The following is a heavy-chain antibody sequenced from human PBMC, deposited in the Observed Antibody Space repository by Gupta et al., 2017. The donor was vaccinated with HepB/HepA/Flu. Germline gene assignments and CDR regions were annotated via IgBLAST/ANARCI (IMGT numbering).Heavy chain of an antibody. V-gene: IGHV3-23*01. CDR1: GFTFRSCA. CDR3: AKGPVVAATLSWFDP. Sequence: ELQLFESGGGLVQPGGSLGLSCAASGFTFRSCAMSWVRQAPGKGLAWVSAIRGSGGSTYYADSVKGRFTISRDNSKNTLYLQMNSLRAEDTAVYYCAKGPVVAATLSWFDPWGQGTLVTVSS. CDR2: IRGSGGST. D-gene: IGHD2-15*01. J-gene: IGHJ5*02.